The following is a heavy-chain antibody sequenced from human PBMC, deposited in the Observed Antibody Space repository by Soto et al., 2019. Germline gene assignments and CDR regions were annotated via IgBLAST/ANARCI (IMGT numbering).Heavy chain of an antibody. J-gene: IGHJ4*02. D-gene: IGHD6-19*01. Sequence: ASVKVSCKASGYTFTSYDINWVRQATGQGLEWMGWMNPNSGNTGYAQKFQGRVTMTRNTSISTAYMELSSLRSEDTAVYYCARVVAVADGEIDYWGQGTLVTVSS. V-gene: IGHV1-8*01. CDR1: GYTFTSYD. CDR2: MNPNSGNT. CDR3: ARVVAVADGEIDY.